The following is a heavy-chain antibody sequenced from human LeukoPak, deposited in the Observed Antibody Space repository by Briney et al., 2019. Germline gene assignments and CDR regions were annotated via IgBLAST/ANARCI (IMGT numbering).Heavy chain of an antibody. V-gene: IGHV3-33*01. D-gene: IGHD3-10*01. J-gene: IGHJ4*02. Sequence: GGSLRLSCAASGFTFSSYGMHWVRQAPGKGLEWVTFIWYDGTDKYYVDSVKGRFTVSRDNSKNTLYLQMNSLRAEDTAVYYCAGDRSDYYGPGSHLFDYWGQGTLVTVSS. CDR2: IWYDGTDK. CDR1: GFTFSSYG. CDR3: AGDRSDYYGPGSHLFDY.